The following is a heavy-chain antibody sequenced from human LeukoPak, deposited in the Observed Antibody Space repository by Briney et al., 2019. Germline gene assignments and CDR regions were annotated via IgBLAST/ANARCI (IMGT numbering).Heavy chain of an antibody. V-gene: IGHV3-30*02. CDR3: ARDNGDSSSDDY. J-gene: IGHJ4*02. D-gene: IGHD6-13*01. CDR2: ILYYDK. CDR1: GFTFSSFG. Sequence: PGGSLRLSCAASGFTFSSFGMHWVREAPGRGLVWVAHILYYDKYYAESVKGRFTISREYSKNKLYLQMNSLRAEDTAVYYCARDNGDSSSDDYWGQGTLVTVSS.